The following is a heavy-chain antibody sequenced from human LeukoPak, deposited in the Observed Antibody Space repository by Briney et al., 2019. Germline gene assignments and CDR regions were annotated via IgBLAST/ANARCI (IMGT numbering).Heavy chain of an antibody. Sequence: PSETLSLTCAVYGETFSGFYWSWIRQPPGKGLEWIGEINYSGSTNYNPSLKSRVAISVDTSKNQFSLNLNSVTAADTAVYYCARISTVTHQFDYWGQGMLVTVSS. CDR3: ARISTVTHQFDY. CDR1: GETFSGFY. V-gene: IGHV4-34*01. D-gene: IGHD4-17*01. J-gene: IGHJ4*02. CDR2: INYSGST.